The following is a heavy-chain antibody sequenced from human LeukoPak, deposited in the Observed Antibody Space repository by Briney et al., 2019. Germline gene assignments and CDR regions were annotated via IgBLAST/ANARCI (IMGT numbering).Heavy chain of an antibody. J-gene: IGHJ4*02. CDR1: GGTFSSYA. Sequence: SVKVSCKASGGTFSSYAISWVRQAPGQGLEWMGGIIPIFGTANYAQKFQGRVTITTDESTSTAYMELSSLRSGDTAVYYCARDRRYYYGSGSYRYYFDYWGQGTLVTVSS. CDR3: ARDRRYYYGSGSYRYYFDY. V-gene: IGHV1-69*05. D-gene: IGHD3-10*01. CDR2: IIPIFGTA.